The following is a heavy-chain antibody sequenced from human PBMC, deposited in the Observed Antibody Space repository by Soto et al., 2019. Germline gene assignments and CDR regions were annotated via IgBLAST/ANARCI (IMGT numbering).Heavy chain of an antibody. Sequence: QVQLVQSGAEVKKPGASVKVSCKASGYTFPSYDINWVRQATGQGLEWMGWMNPNSGNTGYAQKFQGRLTMTRNTSISTAYMELSSLRSEDTAVYYCARGPYYYYYMDVWGKGTTVTVSS. V-gene: IGHV1-8*01. J-gene: IGHJ6*03. CDR2: MNPNSGNT. CDR3: ARGPYYYYYMDV. CDR1: GYTFPSYD.